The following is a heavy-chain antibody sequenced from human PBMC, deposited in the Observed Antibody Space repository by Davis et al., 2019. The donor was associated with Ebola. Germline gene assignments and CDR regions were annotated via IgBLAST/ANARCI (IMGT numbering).Heavy chain of an antibody. CDR1: GFTFSSYG. CDR3: VKDTSNIWFDV. D-gene: IGHD2/OR15-2a*01. J-gene: IGHJ3*01. CDR2: ISYDGSNK. Sequence: GGSLRLSCAASGFTFSSYGMHSLCQAPGKGLAWVAVISYDGSNKYYADSVKGRFTISRDNSKNTLHLQMNSLRVEDTAMYYCVKDTSNIWFDVWGQGTLVTVS. V-gene: IGHV3-30*18.